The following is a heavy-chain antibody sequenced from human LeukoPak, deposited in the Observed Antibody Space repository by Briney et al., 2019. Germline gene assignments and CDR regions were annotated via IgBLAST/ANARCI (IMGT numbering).Heavy chain of an antibody. CDR1: GFTFSSYA. V-gene: IGHV3-23*01. Sequence: GGSLRLSCAASGFTFSSYAMNWVRQAPGKGLEWVSAISTSGGSTYYADSVKGRFTISRDNSKNTLYLQMNSLRAEDTAVYYCAKGVYSGYDNDAFDIWGQGTMVTVSS. CDR2: ISTSGGST. CDR3: AKGVYSGYDNDAFDI. J-gene: IGHJ3*02. D-gene: IGHD5-12*01.